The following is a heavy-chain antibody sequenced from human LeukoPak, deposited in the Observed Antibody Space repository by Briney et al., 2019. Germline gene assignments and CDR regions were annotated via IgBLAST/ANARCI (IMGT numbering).Heavy chain of an antibody. D-gene: IGHD1-26*01. Sequence: GSLRLSCAAFGFTFSSYAMSWVRQAPGKGLEWIGYIYYSGSTNYNPSLKSRVTISVDTSKNQFSLKLSSVTAADTAVYYCVRGGIVGTSTRIPLFDSWGQGTLVTVSS. J-gene: IGHJ4*02. CDR2: IYYSGST. CDR1: GFTFSSYA. CDR3: VRGGIVGTSTRIPLFDS. V-gene: IGHV4-59*01.